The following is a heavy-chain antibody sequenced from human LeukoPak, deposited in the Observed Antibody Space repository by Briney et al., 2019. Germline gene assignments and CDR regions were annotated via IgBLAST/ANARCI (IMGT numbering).Heavy chain of an antibody. V-gene: IGHV1-46*01. CDR2: INPSGGST. Sequence: ASVKVSCKASGYTFTSYYMHWVRQAPGQGLERMGIINPSGGSTSYAQKFQGRVTMTRDTSTSTVYMELSSLRSEDTAVYYCARDIPPYAFDIWGQGTMVTVSS. CDR3: ARDIPPYAFDI. CDR1: GYTFTSYY. J-gene: IGHJ3*02.